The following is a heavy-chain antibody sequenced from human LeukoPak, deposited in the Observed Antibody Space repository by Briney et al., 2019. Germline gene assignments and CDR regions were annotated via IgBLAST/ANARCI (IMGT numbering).Heavy chain of an antibody. Sequence: GGSLRLSCAASGFTFRSYWMSWVRQAPGEGLEWVANINEEGSEKYYVDSVKGRFTISRDNAKNSLYLQMNSLRAEDTAIYYCGRGFWVDIVATLAYWGQGTLVTVSS. CDR1: GFTFRSYW. J-gene: IGHJ4*02. CDR2: INEEGSEK. CDR3: GRGFWVDIVATLAY. V-gene: IGHV3-7*04. D-gene: IGHD5-12*01.